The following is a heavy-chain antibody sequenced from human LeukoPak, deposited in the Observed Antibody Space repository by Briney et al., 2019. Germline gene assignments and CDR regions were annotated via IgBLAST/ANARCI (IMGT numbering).Heavy chain of an antibody. Sequence: GGSLRLSCAASGFTFSTYNMNWVRQAPGKGLEWVSHVTSSSTNIYYADSVKGRFTISRDNAKNALSLQMNSLRDEDTAVYYCATSGNYYLKYWGQGTLVTVSS. J-gene: IGHJ4*02. CDR2: VTSSSTNI. D-gene: IGHD1-26*01. V-gene: IGHV3-48*02. CDR1: GFTFSTYN. CDR3: ATSGNYYLKY.